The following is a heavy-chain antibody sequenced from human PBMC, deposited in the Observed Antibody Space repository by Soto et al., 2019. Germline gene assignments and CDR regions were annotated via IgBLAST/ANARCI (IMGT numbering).Heavy chain of an antibody. CDR3: ASERPPADY. V-gene: IGHV1-18*01. CDR2: ISAYNGNT. J-gene: IGHJ4*02. Sequence: QVQLVQSGAEVKKPGASVKVSCKASGYTFTSYGIRWGRQAPGQGREGMGWISAYNGNTKYAQKLQGRVTMTTDTSTSTAYMELRSLGYADTAVYYCASERPPADYWGQGTLVTVSS. CDR1: GYTFTSYG.